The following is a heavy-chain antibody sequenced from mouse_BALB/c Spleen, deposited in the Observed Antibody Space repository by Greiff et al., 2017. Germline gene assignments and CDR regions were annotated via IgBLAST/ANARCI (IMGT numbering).Heavy chain of an antibody. Sequence: EVQGVESGGGLVQPGGSRKLSCAASGFTFSSFGMHWVRQAPEKGLEWVAYISSGSSTIYYADTVKGRFTISRDNPKNTLFLQMTSLRSEDTAMYYCARSGELRVYFDYWGQGTTLTVSS. CDR1: GFTFSSFG. CDR3: ARSGELRVYFDY. V-gene: IGHV5-17*02. J-gene: IGHJ2*01. CDR2: ISSGSSTI. D-gene: IGHD1-1*01.